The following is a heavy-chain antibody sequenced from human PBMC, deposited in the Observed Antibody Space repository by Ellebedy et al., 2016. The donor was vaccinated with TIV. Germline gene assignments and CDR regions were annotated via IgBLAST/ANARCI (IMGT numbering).Heavy chain of an antibody. Sequence: PGGSLRLSCAASGFIFRSYWMSWVRQAPGKGLEWVANIYQDGGVQYYVDSVKGRFTISRDNADNSLFLQMNSLRAEDTAVYYCARRGSYGEYAVQINSWFDTWGRGTLVAVSS. CDR2: IYQDGGVQ. J-gene: IGHJ5*02. CDR3: ARRGSYGEYAVQINSWFDT. V-gene: IGHV3-7*01. CDR1: GFIFRSYW. D-gene: IGHD5-18*01.